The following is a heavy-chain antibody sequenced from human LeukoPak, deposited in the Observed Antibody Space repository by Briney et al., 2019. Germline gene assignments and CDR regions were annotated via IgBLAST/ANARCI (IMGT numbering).Heavy chain of an antibody. J-gene: IGHJ4*02. D-gene: IGHD5-24*01. Sequence: QPGGSLRLSCVVSGFTFSESWMSWVRQAPGKGLVWVSRITRDGSGANYADSVKGRFTISRDNARSTLYLQMNSLRAEDTAVYYCARDGDGYNFDYWGQGALVIVSS. V-gene: IGHV3-74*01. CDR2: ITRDGSGA. CDR3: ARDGDGYNFDY. CDR1: GFTFSESW.